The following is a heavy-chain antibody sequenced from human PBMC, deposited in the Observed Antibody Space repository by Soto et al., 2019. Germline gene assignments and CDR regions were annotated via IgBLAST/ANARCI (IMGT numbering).Heavy chain of an antibody. Sequence: GASVKVSCKASGGTFSSYAISWVRQAPGQGLEWMGGIIPIFGTANYAQKFQGRVTITADESKNTLYLQMNSLRAEDTAVYYCARESGSYRIIGYYFDYWGQGTLVTVSS. CDR3: ARESGSYRIIGYYFDY. V-gene: IGHV1-69*13. CDR1: GGTFSSYA. CDR2: IIPIFGTA. J-gene: IGHJ4*02. D-gene: IGHD1-26*01.